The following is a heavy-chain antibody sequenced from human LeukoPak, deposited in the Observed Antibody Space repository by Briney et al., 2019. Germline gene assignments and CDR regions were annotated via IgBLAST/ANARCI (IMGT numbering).Heavy chain of an antibody. J-gene: IGHJ6*03. Sequence: GGSLRLSCAASGFIFRNHGMHWVRQAQGKGLEWVSYISSSSSTIYYADSVKGRFTISRDNAKNSLYLQMNSLRAEDTAVYYCARDRRVAIFGVVYEGYYYYYYMDVWGKGTTVTVSS. D-gene: IGHD3-3*01. V-gene: IGHV3-48*01. CDR1: GFIFRNHG. CDR2: ISSSSSTI. CDR3: ARDRRVAIFGVVYEGYYYYYYMDV.